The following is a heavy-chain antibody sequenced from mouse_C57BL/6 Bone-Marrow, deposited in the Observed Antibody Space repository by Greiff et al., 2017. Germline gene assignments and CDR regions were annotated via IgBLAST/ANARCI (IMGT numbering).Heavy chain of an antibody. D-gene: IGHD1-1*01. CDR1: GFTFSSYA. CDR2: ISDGGSYT. J-gene: IGHJ4*01. CDR3: AREGNSYGSSYVAMDD. Sequence: EVQLVESGGGLVKPGGSLKLSCAASGFTFSSYAMSWVRQTPEKRLEWVATISDGGSYTYYPDNVKGRFTISRDNAKNTLYLQMSHLKSEDTAMYYGAREGNSYGSSYVAMDDWGQGTTVTVSS. V-gene: IGHV5-4*01.